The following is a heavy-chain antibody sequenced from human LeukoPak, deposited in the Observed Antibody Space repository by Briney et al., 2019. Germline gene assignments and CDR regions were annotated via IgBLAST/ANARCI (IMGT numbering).Heavy chain of an antibody. Sequence: PGGSLRLSCTASGFTFNSYAMSWVRQAPGRGLEWVSAISAGGGSTYYADPVKGRFTISRDNSKNTLYLQMNSLRAEDTALCYCAMGYNYGIRWFDYWGQGTLVTVSS. CDR3: AMGYNYGIRWFDY. CDR1: GFTFNSYA. V-gene: IGHV3-23*01. D-gene: IGHD5-18*01. J-gene: IGHJ4*02. CDR2: ISAGGGST.